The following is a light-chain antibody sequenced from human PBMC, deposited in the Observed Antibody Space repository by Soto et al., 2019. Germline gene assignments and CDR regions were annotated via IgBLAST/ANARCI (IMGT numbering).Light chain of an antibody. J-gene: IGKJ1*01. CDR2: DAS. V-gene: IGKV3-11*01. CDR3: QQRSNWPPTWT. CDR1: QSVSSY. Sequence: EIVLTQSPATLSLSPGERATLSCRASQSVSSYLAWFQQKPGQAPRLLIFDASKRATGIPARFSGSGSGTDFTLTISSLEPEDFAVYYCQQRSNWPPTWTFGQGTKVDIK.